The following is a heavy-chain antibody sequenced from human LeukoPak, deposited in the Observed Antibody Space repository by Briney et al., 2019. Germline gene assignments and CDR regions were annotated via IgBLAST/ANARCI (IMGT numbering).Heavy chain of an antibody. Sequence: GASLKVSCKTSGYTFAPYGMNWVRLAPGQGLEWVACMRTYGSDLNYAHKMKGRVTITLDTSTCTPYMELRSLRADDTAVYYCARDYCDRGGNRYKEDLFDPWGQGTLVTVSS. D-gene: IGHD3-9*01. CDR2: MRTYGSDL. J-gene: IGHJ5*02. CDR3: ARDYCDRGGNRYKEDLFDP. CDR1: GYTFAPYG. V-gene: IGHV1-18*01.